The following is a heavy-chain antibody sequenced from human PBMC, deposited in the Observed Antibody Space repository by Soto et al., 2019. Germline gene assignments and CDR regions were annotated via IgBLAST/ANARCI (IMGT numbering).Heavy chain of an antibody. J-gene: IGHJ6*03. V-gene: IGHV4-34*01. CDR3: ARRGSSYYYYYMDV. CDR1: GGSFSGYY. D-gene: IGHD6-13*01. Sequence: SETLSLTCAVYGGSFSGYYWSWIRQPPGKGLEWIGEINHSGSTNYNPSLKSRVTISVDTSKNQFSLKLSSVTAADTAVYYCARRGSSYYYYYMDVWGKGTTVTVSS. CDR2: INHSGST.